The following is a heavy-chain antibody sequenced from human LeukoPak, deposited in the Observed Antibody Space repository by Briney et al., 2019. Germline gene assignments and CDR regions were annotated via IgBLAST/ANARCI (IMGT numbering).Heavy chain of an antibody. CDR2: IYPGDADT. J-gene: IGHJ4*02. D-gene: IGHD5-18*01. V-gene: IGHV5-51*01. Sequence: GESLKISCKGSGYSFTSYWIGWVRPMPGKGLEWMGIIYPGDADTRYSPPFQGQVTISADKSIRTDYLQWSSLKASDTAMYYCASTRGYSYGYPRYYFDYWGQGTLVTVSS. CDR1: GYSFTSYW. CDR3: ASTRGYSYGYPRYYFDY.